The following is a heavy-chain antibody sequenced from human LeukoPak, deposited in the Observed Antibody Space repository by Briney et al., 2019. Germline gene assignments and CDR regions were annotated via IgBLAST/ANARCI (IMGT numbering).Heavy chain of an antibody. Sequence: SETPSLTCTLSGVSVTSHYLTWIRQSPGKGLEWIGHTYYRGSPDFNLSLKSRVTVSIDTSKNQMSLRLNSVTAADTAVYYCAKVGFGWSLETWGQGTLVTVSS. D-gene: IGHD5-18*01. J-gene: IGHJ5*02. CDR2: TYYRGSP. V-gene: IGHV4-59*02. CDR1: GVSVTSHY. CDR3: AKVGFGWSLET.